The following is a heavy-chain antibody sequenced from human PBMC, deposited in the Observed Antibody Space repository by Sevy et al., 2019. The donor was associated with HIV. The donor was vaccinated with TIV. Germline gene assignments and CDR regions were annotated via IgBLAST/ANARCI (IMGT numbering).Heavy chain of an antibody. D-gene: IGHD1-1*01. V-gene: IGHV3-11*01. J-gene: IGHJ6*02. CDR3: ARDLPADLESPYYYYGMDV. CDR1: GFTFSDYY. CDR2: ISRSAITI. Sequence: GGSLRLSCVSSGFTFSDYYMSWVRQAPGKGLEWVSCISRSAITIYYADSVQGRFTISRDNAKNSLYLQMNSLRAEDTAVYYCARDLPADLESPYYYYGMDVWGQGTTVTVS.